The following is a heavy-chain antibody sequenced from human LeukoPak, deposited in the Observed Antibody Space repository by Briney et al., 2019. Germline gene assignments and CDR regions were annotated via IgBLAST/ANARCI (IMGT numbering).Heavy chain of an antibody. CDR3: AKGVGGYTIGSYFDY. J-gene: IGHJ4*02. Sequence: PGRSLRLSCAASGFTFNTYGMHWVRQAPGKGLEWVAVISYDASNKNYADPVKGRFTISRDYSKNTVYLQMNSLRAEDTAVYFCAKGVGGYTIGSYFDYWGQGTPVTVSS. V-gene: IGHV3-30*18. CDR2: ISYDASNK. CDR1: GFTFNTYG. D-gene: IGHD5-18*01.